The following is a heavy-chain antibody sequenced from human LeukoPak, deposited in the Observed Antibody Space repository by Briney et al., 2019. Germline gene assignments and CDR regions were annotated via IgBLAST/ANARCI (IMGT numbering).Heavy chain of an antibody. J-gene: IGHJ4*02. D-gene: IGHD3-10*01. CDR2: INHSGCT. V-gene: IGHV4-34*01. Sequence: SETLSLTCAVYGGSFSGYYWSWIRQPPGKGLEWIGEINHSGCTNYNPSLKSRVTISVDTSKNQFSLKLSSVTAADTAVYYCARLDRVSGSGSYLAYWGQGTLVTVSS. CDR3: ARLDRVSGSGSYLAY. CDR1: GGSFSGYY.